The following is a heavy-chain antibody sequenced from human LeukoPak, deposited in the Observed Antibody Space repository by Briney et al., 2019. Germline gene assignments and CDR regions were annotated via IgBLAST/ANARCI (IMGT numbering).Heavy chain of an antibody. Sequence: SETLSLTCAVYGGSVSGYYWSWIRQPPGRGLEWIGEINHSGSTNYNPSLKSRVTISVDTSRNQFSLKLSSVTAADTAVYYCARGENAGDWFDPWGQGTLVTVSS. CDR1: GGSVSGYY. V-gene: IGHV4-34*01. CDR3: ARGENAGDWFDP. J-gene: IGHJ5*02. D-gene: IGHD1-1*01. CDR2: INHSGST.